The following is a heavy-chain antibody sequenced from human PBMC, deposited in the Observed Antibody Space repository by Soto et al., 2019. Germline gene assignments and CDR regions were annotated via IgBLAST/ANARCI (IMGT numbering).Heavy chain of an antibody. CDR3: ASERIVVVPADGMDV. CDR2: INPNSGGT. CDR1: GYTFTGYY. Sequence: ASVKVSCKASGYTFTGYYMHWVRQAPGQGLEWMGWINPNSGGTNYAQKFQGRVTMTRDTSISTAYMELSRLRSDDTAVYYCASERIVVVPADGMDVWGQGTTVTVSS. V-gene: IGHV1-2*02. J-gene: IGHJ6*02. D-gene: IGHD2-2*01.